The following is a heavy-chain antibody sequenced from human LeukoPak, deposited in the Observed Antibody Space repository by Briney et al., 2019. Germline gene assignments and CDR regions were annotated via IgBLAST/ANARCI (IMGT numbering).Heavy chain of an antibody. CDR3: ARDLYYCSGGSCYSA. CDR2: IYTSGST. CDR1: GGSISSGSYY. D-gene: IGHD2-15*01. V-gene: IGHV4-61*02. Sequence: TSSETLSLTCTVSGGSISSGSYYWSWIRQPAGKGLEWIGRIYTSGSTNYNPSLKSRVTISVDTSKNQFSLKLSSVTAADTAVYYCARDLYYCSGGSCYSAWGQGTLVTVSS. J-gene: IGHJ4*02.